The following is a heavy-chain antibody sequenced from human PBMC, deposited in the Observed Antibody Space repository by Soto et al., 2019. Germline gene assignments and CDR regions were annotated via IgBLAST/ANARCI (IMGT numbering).Heavy chain of an antibody. CDR1: GYTFTSYY. D-gene: IGHD3-10*01. V-gene: IGHV1-46*01. Sequence: ASVKVSCKASGYTFTSYYMHWVLQAPGQGLEWMGIINPSGGSTSYAQKFQGRVTMTRDTSTSTVYMELSSLRSEDTAVYYCASSLWFGELGSDYWGQGXLVTVYS. CDR3: ASSLWFGELGSDY. CDR2: INPSGGST. J-gene: IGHJ4*02.